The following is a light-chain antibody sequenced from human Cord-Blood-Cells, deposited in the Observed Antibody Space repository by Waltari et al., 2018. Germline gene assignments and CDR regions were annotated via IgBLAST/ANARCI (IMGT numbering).Light chain of an antibody. CDR2: GAP. CDR3: QQYNNWPPLT. J-gene: IGKJ4*01. CDR1: QSVSSN. V-gene: IGKV3-15*01. Sequence: IVMTQSTATLSVSPGDRVILSCRASQSVSSNLAWYQQTPCQAPRLLIYGAPTSATGIPARFSGSGSGTEFTLTISSLQSEDFAVYYCQQYNNWPPLTFGGGTKVEIK.